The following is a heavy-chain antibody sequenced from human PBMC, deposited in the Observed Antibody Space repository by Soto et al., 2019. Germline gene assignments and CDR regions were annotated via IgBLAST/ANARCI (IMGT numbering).Heavy chain of an antibody. V-gene: IGHV3-48*03. Sequence: EVQLVESGGGLVQPGGSLRLSCAASGFTFSSYEMNWVRQAPGKGREWVSYISSSGSTIYYADSVKGRFTISRDNAKNSLYLQMNSLRAEDTAVYYCAGEQGLIYYYYGMDVWGQGTTVTVSS. CDR1: GFTFSSYE. D-gene: IGHD3-16*01. CDR2: ISSSGSTI. CDR3: AGEQGLIYYYYGMDV. J-gene: IGHJ6*02.